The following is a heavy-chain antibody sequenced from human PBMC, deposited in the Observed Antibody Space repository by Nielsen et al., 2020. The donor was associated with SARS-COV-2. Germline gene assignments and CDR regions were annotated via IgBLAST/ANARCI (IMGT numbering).Heavy chain of an antibody. CDR3: ARAFPIAVAAYFDY. Sequence: GESLKISCAASGFTFSSYEMNWVRQAPGKGLEWVSYISSSGSTIYYADSVKGRFTISRDNAKNSLYLQMNSLRAEDMAVYYCARAFPIAVAAYFDYWGQGALVTVSS. V-gene: IGHV3-48*03. CDR2: ISSSGSTI. CDR1: GFTFSSYE. J-gene: IGHJ4*02. D-gene: IGHD6-19*01.